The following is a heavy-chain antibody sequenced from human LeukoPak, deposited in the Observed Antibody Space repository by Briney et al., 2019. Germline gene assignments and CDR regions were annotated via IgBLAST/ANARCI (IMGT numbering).Heavy chain of an antibody. Sequence: GGSLRLSCAAYGFTFKNYGMNWVRQAPGKGLEWVSSISSGSSYIDYADSLQGRFTISRDNAKNSVYLQMNSLRAEDTAVYYCARSKGGAQREYGMDVWGQGTTVTVSS. D-gene: IGHD1-1*01. V-gene: IGHV3-21*06. CDR3: ARSKGGAQREYGMDV. CDR1: GFTFKNYG. CDR2: ISSGSSYI. J-gene: IGHJ6*02.